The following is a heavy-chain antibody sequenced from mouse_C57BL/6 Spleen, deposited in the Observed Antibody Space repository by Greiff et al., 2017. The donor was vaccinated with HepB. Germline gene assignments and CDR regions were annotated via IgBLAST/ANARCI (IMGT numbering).Heavy chain of an antibody. J-gene: IGHJ3*01. CDR2: SRNKANDYTT. CDR1: GFTFSDFY. D-gene: IGHD2-13*01. CDR3: ARDSNSDAGVAY. V-gene: IGHV7-1*01. Sequence: EVKLMESGGGLVQSGRSLRLSCATSGFTFSDFYMEWVRQAPGKGLEWIAASRNKANDYTTEYSASVKGRFIVSRDTPQSILYLQMNALRAQETAIYFCARDSNSDAGVAYSGQGTLVTVSA.